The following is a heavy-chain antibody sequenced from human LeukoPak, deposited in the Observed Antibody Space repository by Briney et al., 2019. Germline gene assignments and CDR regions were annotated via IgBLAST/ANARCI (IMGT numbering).Heavy chain of an antibody. Sequence: ASVKVSCKASGGTFSSYAISWVRQAPGQGLEWMGRIIPILGIANYAQKFQGRVTITADKSTSTAYMELSSLRSEDTAVYYCARKTALIPAAFDYWGQGTPVTVSS. CDR2: IIPILGIA. CDR3: ARKTALIPAAFDY. D-gene: IGHD2-2*01. CDR1: GGTFSSYA. V-gene: IGHV1-69*04. J-gene: IGHJ4*02.